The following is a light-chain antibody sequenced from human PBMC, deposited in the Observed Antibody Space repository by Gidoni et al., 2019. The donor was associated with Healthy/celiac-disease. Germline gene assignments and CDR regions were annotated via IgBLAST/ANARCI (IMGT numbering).Light chain of an antibody. Sequence: DIQMTQSPSTLSASVGDRFTITCRASLSISSWLAWYQQKPGKAPKLLIYKASSLESGVPSRFSGSGSGTEFPLTISSLQPDDFATYYCQQYNSYPLTFGGGTKVEIK. CDR2: KAS. J-gene: IGKJ4*01. CDR1: LSISSW. CDR3: QQYNSYPLT. V-gene: IGKV1-5*03.